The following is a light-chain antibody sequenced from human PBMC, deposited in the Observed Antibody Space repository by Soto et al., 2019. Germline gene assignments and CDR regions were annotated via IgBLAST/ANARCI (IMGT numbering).Light chain of an antibody. CDR3: QQRSDWPLLT. V-gene: IGKV3-11*01. Sequence: EIVLTQSPATLSLSPGERATLSCRASQSVKKTLAWYQQKPGQAPRLLIFDASDRATGIPARFSGSGSGTDFTLTISSREPEDFAVYYCQQRSDWPLLTFGGGTRVEI. J-gene: IGKJ4*01. CDR2: DAS. CDR1: QSVKKT.